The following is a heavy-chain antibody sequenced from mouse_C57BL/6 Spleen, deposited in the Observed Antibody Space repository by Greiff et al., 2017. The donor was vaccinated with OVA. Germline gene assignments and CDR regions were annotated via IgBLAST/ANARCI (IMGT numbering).Heavy chain of an antibody. CDR3: ARKGTTVVPYFDY. CDR2: IYPGDGDT. V-gene: IGHV1-82*01. Sequence: VKVVESGPELVKPGASVKISCKASGYAFSSSWMNWVKQRPGKGLEWIGRIYPGDGDTNYNGKFKGKATLTADKSSSTAYMQLSSLTSEDSAVYFCARKGTTVVPYFDYWGQGTTLTVSS. J-gene: IGHJ2*01. CDR1: GYAFSSSW. D-gene: IGHD1-1*01.